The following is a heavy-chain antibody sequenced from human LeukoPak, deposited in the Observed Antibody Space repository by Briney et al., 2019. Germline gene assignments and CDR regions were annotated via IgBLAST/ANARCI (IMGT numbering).Heavy chain of an antibody. CDR1: GFTFSSYW. Sequence: GGSLRLSCAAPGFTFSSYWMHWVRQAPGKGLVWVSRINSDGSSTSYADSVKGRFTISRDNAKNTLHLQMNSLRAEDTAVYYCAREAIQLWPRAYYDSSGYSDYWGQGTLVTVSS. J-gene: IGHJ4*02. CDR3: AREAIQLWPRAYYDSSGYSDY. CDR2: INSDGSST. D-gene: IGHD3-22*01. V-gene: IGHV3-74*01.